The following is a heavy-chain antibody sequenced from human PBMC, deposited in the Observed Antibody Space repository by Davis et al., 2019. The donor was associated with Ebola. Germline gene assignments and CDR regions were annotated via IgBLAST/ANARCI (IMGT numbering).Heavy chain of an antibody. Sequence: MPSETLSLTCSVSGGSITGSSYYWGWIRQPPGKGLEWIGSMYYSGSTYYNPSLKSRVTISVDTSNNQFSLKVSSVTAADTAVYYCARTYSSAWYYWGQGTLVTVSS. J-gene: IGHJ4*02. D-gene: IGHD6-19*01. V-gene: IGHV4-39*01. CDR2: MYYSGST. CDR1: GGSITGSSYY. CDR3: ARTYSSAWYY.